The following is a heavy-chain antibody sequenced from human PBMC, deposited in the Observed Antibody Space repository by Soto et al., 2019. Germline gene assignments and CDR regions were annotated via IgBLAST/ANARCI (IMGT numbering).Heavy chain of an antibody. CDR2: IYYSGST. CDR3: ARLYCSGGSCYSGWYFDL. V-gene: IGHV4-59*12. J-gene: IGHJ2*01. D-gene: IGHD2-15*01. Sequence: PSETLSLTCTVSGGSISSYYWSWIRQPPGKGLEWIGYIYYSGSTNYNPSLKSRVTISVDTSKNQFSLKLSSVTAADTAVYYCARLYCSGGSCYSGWYFDLWGRGTLVTVSS. CDR1: GGSISSYY.